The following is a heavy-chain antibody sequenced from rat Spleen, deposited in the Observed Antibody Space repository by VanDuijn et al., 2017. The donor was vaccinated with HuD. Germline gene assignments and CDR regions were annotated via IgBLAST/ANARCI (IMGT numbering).Heavy chain of an antibody. Sequence: VQLQESGPGLVKPSQSLSLTCSVAAYSITSSYRWSWIRQFPGNKLEWMGYINSAGSTGFNPSLKSRISITRDTSKNQFFLQLNSVTTEDTATYYCARSDYYYSNYIPFAFWGQGTLVTVSS. CDR2: INSAGST. D-gene: IGHD1-2*01. CDR1: AYSITSSYR. V-gene: IGHV3-3*01. J-gene: IGHJ3*01. CDR3: ARSDYYYSNYIPFAF.